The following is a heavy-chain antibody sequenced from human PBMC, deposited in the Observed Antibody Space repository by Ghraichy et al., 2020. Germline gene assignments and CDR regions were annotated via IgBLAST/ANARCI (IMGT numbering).Heavy chain of an antibody. V-gene: IGHV3-23*01. Sequence: GGSLRLSCAASGFTFSSYAMSWVRQAPGKGLEWVSAISGSGGSTYYADSVKGRFTISRDNSKNTLYLQMNSLRAEDTAVYYCAKDGGGYRLTGYYKFDYWGQGTLVTVSS. D-gene: IGHD3-9*01. J-gene: IGHJ4*02. CDR2: ISGSGGST. CDR1: GFTFSSYA. CDR3: AKDGGGYRLTGYYKFDY.